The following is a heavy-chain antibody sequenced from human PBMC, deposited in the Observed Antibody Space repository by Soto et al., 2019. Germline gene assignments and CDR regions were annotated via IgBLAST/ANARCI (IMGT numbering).Heavy chain of an antibody. V-gene: IGHV3-30*18. CDR3: GKYSDYGYHRDWFDP. CDR1: GCTFRNYG. D-gene: IGHD4-17*01. Sequence: LRRSCAASGCTFRNYGVHWVRQAPCKGLEWVAVISYDGSKKYYADSVKGRFTISRDNSKNTLYLQMNSLRTEDTAVYYCGKYSDYGYHRDWFDPWGQGTLVTVSS. CDR2: ISYDGSKK. J-gene: IGHJ5*02.